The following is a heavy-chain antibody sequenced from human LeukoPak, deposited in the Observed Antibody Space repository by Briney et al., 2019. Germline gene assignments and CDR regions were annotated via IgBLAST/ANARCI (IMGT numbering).Heavy chain of an antibody. Sequence: GGSLRLSCAASGFTFSSYRMNWVRQAPGRGLEWVSSISSSSSYVYYADSVKGRFTISRDNAKNSLYLQMNSLRAEDMALYYCAKDIFSGTSGWYYFDYWGQGTLVTVSS. CDR3: AKDIFSGTSGWYYFDY. CDR1: GFTFSSYR. V-gene: IGHV3-21*04. CDR2: ISSSSSYV. D-gene: IGHD6-19*01. J-gene: IGHJ4*02.